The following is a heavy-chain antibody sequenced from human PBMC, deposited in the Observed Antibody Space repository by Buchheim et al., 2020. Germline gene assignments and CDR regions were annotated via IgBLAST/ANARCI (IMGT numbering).Heavy chain of an antibody. J-gene: IGHJ6*02. CDR3: ARVRYYYDSSGYWAYYYYYGMDV. V-gene: IGHV4-34*01. CDR2: INHSGST. D-gene: IGHD3-22*01. CDR1: GGSFSGYY. Sequence: QVQLQQWGAGLLKPSETLSLTCAVYGGSFSGYYWSWIRQPPGKGLEWIGEINHSGSTNYNPSLKSRVTISVETSKNQFSLKLSSVTAADTAVYYCARVRYYYDSSGYWAYYYYYGMDVWGQGTT.